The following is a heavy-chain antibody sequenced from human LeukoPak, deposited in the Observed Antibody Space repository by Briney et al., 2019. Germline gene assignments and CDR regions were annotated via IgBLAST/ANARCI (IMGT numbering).Heavy chain of an antibody. J-gene: IGHJ3*02. CDR1: GFTFNAYG. CDR3: ARAPDPRYSGYDFYAFDI. Sequence: GGSLRLSCAAPGFTFNAYGMHWVRQAPGKGLEWVSYISSSGSTIYYADSVKGRFTISRDNAKNSLYLQMNSLRAEDTAVYYCARAPDPRYSGYDFYAFDIWGQGTMVTVSS. CDR2: ISSSGSTI. D-gene: IGHD5-12*01. V-gene: IGHV3-48*04.